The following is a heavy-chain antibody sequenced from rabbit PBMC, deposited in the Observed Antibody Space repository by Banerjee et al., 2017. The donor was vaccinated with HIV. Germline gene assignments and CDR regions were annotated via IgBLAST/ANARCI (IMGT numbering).Heavy chain of an antibody. Sequence: QEQPGTSGGELVKPEVSQALTYTASGFTIPYNQLLLWVRQAPGKGLEWIACIYAGSSGSTYYASWAKGRFTISKTSSTTVTLQMTSLTAADTATYFCASDPYGTTSGRHLWGQGTLVTVS. CDR2: IYAGSSGST. CDR1: GFTIPYNQL. CDR3: ASDPYGTTSGRHL. J-gene: IGHJ4*01. V-gene: IGHV1S45*01. D-gene: IGHD1-1*01.